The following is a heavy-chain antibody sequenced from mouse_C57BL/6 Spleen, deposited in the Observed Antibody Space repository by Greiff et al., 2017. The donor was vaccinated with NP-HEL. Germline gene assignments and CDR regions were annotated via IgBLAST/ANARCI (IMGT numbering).Heavy chain of an antibody. V-gene: IGHV2-2*01. D-gene: IGHD2-3*01. Sequence: QVQLKQSGPGLVQPSQSLSITCTVSGFSLTSYGVHWVRQSPGKGLEWLGVIWSGGSTDYNAAFISRLSISKDNSKSQVFFKMNSLQADDTAIYYCAKGDGYSYWYFDVWGTGTTVTVSS. CDR2: IWSGGST. J-gene: IGHJ1*03. CDR3: AKGDGYSYWYFDV. CDR1: GFSLTSYG.